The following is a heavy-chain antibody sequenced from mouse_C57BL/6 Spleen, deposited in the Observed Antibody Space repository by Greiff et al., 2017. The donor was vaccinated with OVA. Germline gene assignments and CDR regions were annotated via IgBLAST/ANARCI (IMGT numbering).Heavy chain of an antibody. V-gene: IGHV2-2*01. CDR1: GFSLTSYG. CDR2: IWSGGST. CDR3: ARKGIYYGNFYAMDY. Sequence: QVHVKQSGPGLVQPSQSLSITCTVSGFSLTSYGVHWVRQSPGKGLEWLGVIWSGGSTDYNAAFISRLSISKDNSKSQVFFKMNSLQADDTAIYYCARKGIYYGNFYAMDYWGQGTSVTVSS. J-gene: IGHJ4*01. D-gene: IGHD2-1*01.